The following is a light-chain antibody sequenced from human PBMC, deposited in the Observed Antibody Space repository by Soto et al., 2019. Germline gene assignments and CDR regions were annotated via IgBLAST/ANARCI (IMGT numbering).Light chain of an antibody. CDR2: KDS. CDR3: QSADSSDTFKVA. J-gene: IGLJ2*01. V-gene: IGLV3-25*02. CDR1: ALPKQY. Sequence: SYELTQPPSVSVSPGQTARITCSGDALPKQYAYWYQQKPGQAPVLVIYKDSVRPSGIPERFSGSSSGTTVTLTISGVQAEDEADYYCQSADSSDTFKVAFGGGTKVTVL.